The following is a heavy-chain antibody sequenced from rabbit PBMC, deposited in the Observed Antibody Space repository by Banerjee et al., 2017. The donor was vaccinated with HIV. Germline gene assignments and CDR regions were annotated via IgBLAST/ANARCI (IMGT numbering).Heavy chain of an antibody. J-gene: IGHJ6*01. V-gene: IGHV1S40*01. D-gene: IGHD4-2*01. Sequence: LEESGGDLVKPGASLTLTCTASGFSFSNNYMCWVRQAPGKGLEWIGCIYTGSSGSTYYASWAKGRFTISKTSSTTVTLQMTSLTAADTATYFCARDYTAAYAGDNYDLWGQGTLVTV. CDR2: IYTGSSGST. CDR1: GFSFSNNY. CDR3: ARDYTAAYAGDNYDL.